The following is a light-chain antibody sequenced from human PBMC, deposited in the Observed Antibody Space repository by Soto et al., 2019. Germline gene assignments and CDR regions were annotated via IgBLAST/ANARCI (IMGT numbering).Light chain of an antibody. CDR1: QNLLHITGETF. Sequence: DVVMTQSALSLLVRPGQPASIFCTAWQNLLHITGETFLFWYLQKPGQSPQLLIYEVSTRVSGVPDRFSGSGSGTDFTLEISRVETDDVGIYYCMQSTQLPPTFGRGTRLEIK. CDR3: MQSTQLPPT. V-gene: IGKV2D-29*02. J-gene: IGKJ5*01. CDR2: EVS.